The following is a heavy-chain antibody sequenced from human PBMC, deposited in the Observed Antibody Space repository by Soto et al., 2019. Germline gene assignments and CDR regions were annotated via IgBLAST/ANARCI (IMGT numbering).Heavy chain of an antibody. D-gene: IGHD2-15*01. CDR1: GYIFTKYF. CDR3: VRGLGHGNGGGCQC. CDR2: VNTSGGST. Sequence: QVRLLQSGAEVKKPGASVQVSCKAFGYIFTKYFMHWVRQAPGQGVVWMGFVNTSGGSTKYAQKSQGKVTMTSDTSTGTVYMDLCSVRSDDTAVYYCVRGLGHGNGGGCQCWGQGCLVTVSS. J-gene: IGHJ4*02. V-gene: IGHV1-46*01.